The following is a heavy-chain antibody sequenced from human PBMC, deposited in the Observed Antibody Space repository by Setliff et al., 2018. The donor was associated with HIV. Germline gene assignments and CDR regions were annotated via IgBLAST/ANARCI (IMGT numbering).Heavy chain of an antibody. J-gene: IGHJ2*01. CDR1: GFTFSSYA. CDR3: ARSNLRRYGDPDWYFDL. CDR2: ISSNGGST. V-gene: IGHV3-64*04. D-gene: IGHD4-17*01. Sequence: GGSLRLSCSASGFTFSSYAMHWVRQAPGKGLEYVSAISSNGGSTYYADSVKGRFTISRDNSKNTLYLQMSSLRAEDTAVYYCARSNLRRYGDPDWYFDLWGRGTLVTVSS.